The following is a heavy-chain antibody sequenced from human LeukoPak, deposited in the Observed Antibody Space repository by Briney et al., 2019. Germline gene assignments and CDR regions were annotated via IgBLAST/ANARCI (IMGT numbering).Heavy chain of an antibody. CDR3: AGGGGYSYGSHDY. Sequence: PGGSLRLSCAASGFTFSSYWMHWVRQAPGKGLVWVSRINSDGSSTSYADSVKGRFTISRDNAKNTLYLQMNSLRAEDTAVYYCAGGGGYSYGSHDYWGQGTLVTVSS. D-gene: IGHD5-18*01. CDR2: INSDGSST. V-gene: IGHV3-74*01. CDR1: GFTFSSYW. J-gene: IGHJ4*02.